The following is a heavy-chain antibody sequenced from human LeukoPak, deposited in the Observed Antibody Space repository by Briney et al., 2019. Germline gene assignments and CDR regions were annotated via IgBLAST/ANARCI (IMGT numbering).Heavy chain of an antibody. CDR2: INAGNGNT. Sequence: ASVKVSCKASGYTFTSYAMHWVRQAPGQRLEWMGWINAGNGNTKYSQKFQGRVTITRDTSASTAYMELSSLRSENTAVYYCAREGHYDILTGSPLDYWGQGTLVTVSS. J-gene: IGHJ4*02. D-gene: IGHD3-9*01. V-gene: IGHV1-3*01. CDR1: GYTFTSYA. CDR3: AREGHYDILTGSPLDY.